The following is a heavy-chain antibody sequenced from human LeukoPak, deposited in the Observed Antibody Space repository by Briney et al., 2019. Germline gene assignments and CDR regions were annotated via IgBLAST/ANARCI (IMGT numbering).Heavy chain of an antibody. CDR3: ARASEDFWSGFSRSFDY. CDR2: ISSGSSTI. J-gene: IGHJ4*02. V-gene: IGHV3-48*01. CDR1: GFTFSSYS. Sequence: GGSLRLSCAASGFTFSSYSMNWVRQAPGKGLEWVSYISSGSSTIYYADSVKGRFTISRDNAKNSLYLQMNSLRAEDTAVYYCARASEDFWSGFSRSFDYWGQGTLVTVSS. D-gene: IGHD3-3*01.